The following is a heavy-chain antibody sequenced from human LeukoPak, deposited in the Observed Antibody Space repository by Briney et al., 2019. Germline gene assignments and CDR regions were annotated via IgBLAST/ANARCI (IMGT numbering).Heavy chain of an antibody. CDR2: ISGNTGST. CDR1: GFTLSSYA. D-gene: IGHD3-22*01. Sequence: PGGSLRLSCAASGFTLSSYAMSWVRQAPGKGLEWVSLISGNTGSTYYADSVKGRFTISRDITKNTLYLQMNSLRAEDTAVYYCAKDVVHYYDPIWGQGTMVTVSS. J-gene: IGHJ3*02. V-gene: IGHV3-23*01. CDR3: AKDVVHYYDPI.